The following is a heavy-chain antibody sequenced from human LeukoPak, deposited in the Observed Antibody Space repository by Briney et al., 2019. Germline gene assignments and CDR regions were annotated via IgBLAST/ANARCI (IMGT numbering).Heavy chain of an antibody. CDR2: ISGSGGTT. D-gene: IGHD5-12*01. V-gene: IGHV3-23*01. CDR1: GFTFSNYA. J-gene: IGHJ4*02. Sequence: PGGSLRLSCATSGFTFSNYAVSWVRQAPGKGLEWVSSISGSGGTTYYADSVKGRFTISRDNSKNTLYLQMNSLRAEDTAVYYCAKDPYRASSGLVDYWGLGTLVTVSS. CDR3: AKDPYRASSGLVDY.